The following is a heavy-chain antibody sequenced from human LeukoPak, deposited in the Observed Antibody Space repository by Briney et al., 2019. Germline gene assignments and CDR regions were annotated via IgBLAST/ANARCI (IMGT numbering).Heavy chain of an antibody. CDR2: INSDGSST. CDR1: GFTFSSYW. J-gene: IGHJ4*02. V-gene: IGHV3-74*01. CDR3: ARGQNSYYGEDDY. D-gene: IGHD4-17*01. Sequence: PGGSLRLSCAASGFTFSSYWMHWVRQAPGKGLVWVSRINSDGSSTSYADSVKGRFTISRDNAKNTLYLQMNSLRAEDTAVYYCARGQNSYYGEDDYWGQGTLVTVSS.